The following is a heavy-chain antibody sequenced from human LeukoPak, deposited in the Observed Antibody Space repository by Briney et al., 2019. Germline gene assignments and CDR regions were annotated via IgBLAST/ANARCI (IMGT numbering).Heavy chain of an antibody. CDR3: TRESGSYHGNDY. CDR2: INPNNGGT. D-gene: IGHD1-26*01. V-gene: IGHV1-2*06. J-gene: IGHJ4*02. Sequence: ASVKVSCKASGYTFTSYDINWVRQATGQGFEWMGRINPNNGGTNYAQKFQGRVTMTGDTSISTAYMELSSLRSDDTAVYYCTRESGSYHGNDYWGQGTLVTVSS. CDR1: GYTFTSYD.